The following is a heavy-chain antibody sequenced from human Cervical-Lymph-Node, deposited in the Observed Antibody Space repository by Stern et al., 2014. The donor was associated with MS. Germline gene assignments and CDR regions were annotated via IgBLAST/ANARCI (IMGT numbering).Heavy chain of an antibody. CDR1: GFIFSSYG. Sequence: DQLVESGGGVVQPGRSLRLSCAASGFIFSSYGMHWVRQAPGKGLEWVAIIWHDGSSKYYAGSVKGRFTISRDNSKNTVYLQMDSLRGEDTAVYFCAGSVGSGNYYRHSYYHGVDVWGQGTTVTVSS. D-gene: IGHD3-10*01. CDR2: IWHDGSSK. J-gene: IGHJ6*02. V-gene: IGHV3-33*01. CDR3: AGSVGSGNYYRHSYYHGVDV.